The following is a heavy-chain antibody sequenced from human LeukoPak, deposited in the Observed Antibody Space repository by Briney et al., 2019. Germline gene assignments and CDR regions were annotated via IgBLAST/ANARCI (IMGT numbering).Heavy chain of an antibody. CDR1: GFTFSSYS. CDR3: ARGPYYYDSSGYYPIDY. D-gene: IGHD3-22*01. J-gene: IGHJ4*02. CDR2: ISSSSSTI. Sequence: GGSLRLSCAASGFTFSSYSMNWVRQAPGKGLEWVSYISSSSSTIYYADSVKGRFTISRDNAKNSLYLQMNSLRAEDTAVYYCARGPYYYDSSGYYPIDYWGQGTLVTVSS. V-gene: IGHV3-48*04.